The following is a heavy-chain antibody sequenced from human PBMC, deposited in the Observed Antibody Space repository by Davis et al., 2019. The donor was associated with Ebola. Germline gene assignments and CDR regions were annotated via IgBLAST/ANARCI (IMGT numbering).Heavy chain of an antibody. CDR2: ISYDGNSK. CDR3: ARDLGLELPTAYYYYGMDV. CDR1: GFTFSTYV. Sequence: GGSLRLSCAASGFTFSTYVMYWVRQAPGKGLEWVAVISYDGNSKYYVDSVKGRFTISRDNSKNTLYLQMNSLRAEDTAVYYCARDLGLELPTAYYYYGMDVWGQGTTVTVSS. V-gene: IGHV3-30*14. J-gene: IGHJ6*02. D-gene: IGHD1-7*01.